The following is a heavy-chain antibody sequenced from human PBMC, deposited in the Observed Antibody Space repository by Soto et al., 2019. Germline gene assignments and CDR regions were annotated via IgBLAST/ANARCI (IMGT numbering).Heavy chain of an antibody. CDR1: GFIFDSYA. Sequence: TGGSLRLSCAASGFIFDSYAMSWVRQAPGKGLEWVSAISSSGGSTYYADSVKGRFTISRDNSKNTLYLQMNSLRAEDTAVYYCAKFSYDSSGYLFDYWGQGTLVTVSS. J-gene: IGHJ4*02. CDR2: ISSSGGST. CDR3: AKFSYDSSGYLFDY. V-gene: IGHV3-23*01. D-gene: IGHD3-22*01.